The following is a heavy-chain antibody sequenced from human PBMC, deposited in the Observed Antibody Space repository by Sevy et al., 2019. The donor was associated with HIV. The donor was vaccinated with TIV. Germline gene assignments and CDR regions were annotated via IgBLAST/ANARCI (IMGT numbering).Heavy chain of an antibody. D-gene: IGHD2-15*01. V-gene: IGHV1-18*01. CDR1: GYTFTSFG. CDR2: ISAYNGDT. J-gene: IGHJ5*02. Sequence: ASVKVSCKASGYTFTSFGISWVRQAPGQGLEWMGWISAYNGDTSYEQKLQGRVTMTTDRLTSTAYMELRSLRSDDTAVYYCARDVFFPHCSGGSCYSGWFDPWGQRTLVTVSS. CDR3: ARDVFFPHCSGGSCYSGWFDP.